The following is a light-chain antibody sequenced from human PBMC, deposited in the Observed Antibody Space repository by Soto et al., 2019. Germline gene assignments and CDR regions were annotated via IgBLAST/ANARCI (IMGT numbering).Light chain of an antibody. CDR2: GVS. CDR3: SSYTGSSTYV. J-gene: IGLJ1*01. Sequence: QSALTQPPSVSGSLGQSVTISCTGTSSDVGGSNRVSWYQQPPGTAPKFMIYGVSNRPSGVPDRFSGSRSGNTASLTISGLQAEDEADYYCSSYTGSSTYVFGTGTKVTVL. CDR1: SSDVGGSNR. V-gene: IGLV2-18*02.